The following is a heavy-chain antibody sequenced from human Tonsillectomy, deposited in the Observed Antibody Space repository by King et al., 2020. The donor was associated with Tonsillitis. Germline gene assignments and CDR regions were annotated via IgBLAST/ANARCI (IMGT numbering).Heavy chain of an antibody. V-gene: IGHV3-30*18. Sequence: VQLVESGGGVVQPGRSLRLSCAASGFTFSSYGMHWVRQAPGKGLEWVAVISYDGSNKYYADSVKGIFTISRDNSKNTLYLQMNSLRAEDTAVYYCAKERVVRGVYFLLGGEAYYFDYWGQGTLVTVSS. CDR1: GFTFSSYG. CDR2: ISYDGSNK. D-gene: IGHD3-10*01. CDR3: AKERVVRGVYFLLGGEAYYFDY. J-gene: IGHJ4*02.